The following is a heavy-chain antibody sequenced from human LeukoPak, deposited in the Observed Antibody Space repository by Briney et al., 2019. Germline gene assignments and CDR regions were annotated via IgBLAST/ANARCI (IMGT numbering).Heavy chain of an antibody. J-gene: IGHJ4*02. CDR2: INHSGST. V-gene: IGHV4-34*01. CDR3: AREVPMYSSGWRPFDY. CDR1: GGSFSGYY. Sequence: SETLSLTCAVYGGSFSGYYWSWIRQPPGKGLEWIGEINHSGSTNYNPSLKSRVTISVDTSENQFSLKLSSVTAADTAVYYCAREVPMYSSGWRPFDYWGQGTLVTVSS. D-gene: IGHD6-19*01.